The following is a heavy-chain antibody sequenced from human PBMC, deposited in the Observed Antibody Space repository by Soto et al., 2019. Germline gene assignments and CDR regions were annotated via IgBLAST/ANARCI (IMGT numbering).Heavy chain of an antibody. V-gene: IGHV3-21*01. Sequence: EVQLVESGGGLVKPGGSLRLSCAASGFTFSSYGMNWVRQAPGKGLEWVSSISSSTGYIYYADSVKGRFTISRDNAKNSLYLQMNSLRAEDTAVYYCARGAVPAATHNWFDPWGQGTLVTVSS. CDR2: ISSSTGYI. CDR3: ARGAVPAATHNWFDP. D-gene: IGHD2-2*01. J-gene: IGHJ5*02. CDR1: GFTFSSYG.